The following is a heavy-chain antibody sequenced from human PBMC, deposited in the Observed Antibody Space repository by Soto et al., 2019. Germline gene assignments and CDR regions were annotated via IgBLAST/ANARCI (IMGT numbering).Heavy chain of an antibody. CDR1: GFTFSSSA. CDR2: IVVGSGNT. J-gene: IGHJ4*02. Sequence: SVKVSCKASGFTFSSSAVQWVRQARGQRLEWIGWIVVGSGNTNYAQKFQERVTITRDMSTSTAYMELSSLRSEDTAVYYCARSGRGFSDYGDLVYWGQGTLVTVSS. V-gene: IGHV1-58*01. D-gene: IGHD4-17*01. CDR3: ARSGRGFSDYGDLVY.